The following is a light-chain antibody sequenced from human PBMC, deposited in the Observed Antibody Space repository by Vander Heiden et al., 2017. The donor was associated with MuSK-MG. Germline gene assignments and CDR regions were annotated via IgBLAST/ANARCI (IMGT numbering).Light chain of an antibody. CDR3: QQYGSYLRT. CDR2: GAS. V-gene: IGKV3-20*01. CDR1: QSVSSSY. J-gene: IGKJ2*01. Sequence: EIVLTQSPGTLSLSPGDRATLSCRASQSVSSSYLAWYQQKPGQAPRLLIYGASSRATGIPDRFSGSGPGTDFTLTISRLEPEEFAVYYGQQYGSYLRTFGQGTKLEIK.